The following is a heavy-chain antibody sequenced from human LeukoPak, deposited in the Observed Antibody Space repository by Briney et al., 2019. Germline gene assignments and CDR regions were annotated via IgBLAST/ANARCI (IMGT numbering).Heavy chain of an antibody. CDR1: GFTFSSYA. CDR2: ISYDGSNK. J-gene: IGHJ4*02. CDR3: ARDISGSRGY. V-gene: IGHV3-30-3*01. Sequence: GGSLRLSCAASGFTFSSYAMHWVRQAPGKGLEWVAVISYDGSNKYYADSVKGRFTISRDNSKNTLYLQMNSLRAEDTAVYYCARDISGSRGYWGQGTLVTVSS. D-gene: IGHD1-26*01.